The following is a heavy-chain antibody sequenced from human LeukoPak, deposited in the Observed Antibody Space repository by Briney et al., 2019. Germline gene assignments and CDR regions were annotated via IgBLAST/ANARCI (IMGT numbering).Heavy chain of an antibody. V-gene: IGHV3-21*06. D-gene: IGHD2-8*01. CDR1: GFSFSSYS. CDR2: ISSGSSSV. J-gene: IGHJ4*02. Sequence: GGSLRLSCTTSGFSFSSYSMNWVRQTPGKGLERVSSISSGSSSVFYAESVRGRFTISRDSAKTSVFLQMDSLRADDSALYFCARSQRLGHCVNGVCVYPYYFDFWGQGALVTVSS. CDR3: ARSQRLGHCVNGVCVYPYYFDF.